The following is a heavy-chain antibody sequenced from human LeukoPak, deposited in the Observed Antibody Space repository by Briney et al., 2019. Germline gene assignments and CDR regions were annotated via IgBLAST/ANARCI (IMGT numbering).Heavy chain of an antibody. J-gene: IGHJ4*02. D-gene: IGHD2-2*01. CDR1: GYSISNGYY. Sequence: SETLSLTCTVSGYSISNGYYWGWIRQPPGKGLEWIGYIYYSGSTNYNPSLKSRVTISVDTSKNQFSLKLSSVTAADTAVYHCARMRGDIVVVPAAYFDYWGQGTLVTVSS. CDR3: ARMRGDIVVVPAAYFDY. CDR2: IYYSGST. V-gene: IGHV4-59*01.